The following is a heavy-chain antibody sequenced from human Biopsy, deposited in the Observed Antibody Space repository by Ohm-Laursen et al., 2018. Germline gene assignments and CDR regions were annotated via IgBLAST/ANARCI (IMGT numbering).Heavy chain of an antibody. Sequence: SDTLSLTCTVSGGSVSDSFHFWSWIRQPPGKGLEWIGGVYCSGTTNYNPSLKSRLTISVDTSKNQFSLNLNSVTAADTAVYFCARDVKRYCSGTSCYSGYFGMDVWGQGTTVTVS. J-gene: IGHJ6*02. CDR2: VYCSGTT. CDR1: GGSVSDSFHF. CDR3: ARDVKRYCSGTSCYSGYFGMDV. D-gene: IGHD2-2*01. V-gene: IGHV4-61*01.